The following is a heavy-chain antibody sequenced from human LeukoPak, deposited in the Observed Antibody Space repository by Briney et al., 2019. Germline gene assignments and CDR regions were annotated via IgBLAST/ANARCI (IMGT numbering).Heavy chain of an antibody. J-gene: IGHJ4*02. CDR1: GLTFDKYP. V-gene: IGHV3-9*01. CDR3: AKQYWGRY. Sequence: GGSLKLSFPASGLTFDKYPRHWFRQAQGKGLEWVSGISWISDSIGYADSVKGRFSLSRDNAKNSLYLQMNSLRAEDTAVYYCAKQYWGRYWGQGTLVTVSS. CDR2: ISWISDSI. D-gene: IGHD7-27*01.